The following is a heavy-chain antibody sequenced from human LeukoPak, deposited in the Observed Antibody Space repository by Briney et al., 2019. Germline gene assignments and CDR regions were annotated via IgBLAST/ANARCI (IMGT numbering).Heavy chain of an antibody. CDR3: LPQAYSGFDY. J-gene: IGHJ4*02. Sequence: PGGSLRLSCVASGFTFSSYWMSWVRQAPGKGLEWVSSISSSSSYIYYADSVKGRFTISRDNAKNSLYLQMNSLRAEDTAVYYCLPQAYSGFDYWGQGTLVTVSS. CDR1: GFTFSSYW. D-gene: IGHD1-26*01. CDR2: ISSSSSYI. V-gene: IGHV3-21*01.